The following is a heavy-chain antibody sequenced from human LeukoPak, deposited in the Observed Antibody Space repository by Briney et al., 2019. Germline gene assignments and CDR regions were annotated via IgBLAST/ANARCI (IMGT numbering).Heavy chain of an antibody. CDR2: INHSGST. J-gene: IGHJ4*02. Sequence: SETLSLTCAVYGGSFSGYYWSWLREPPGKGLEWIGEINHSGSTNYNPSLKSRVTISVDTAKNQFYLKLSSVTAADTAVYYCARHPPTPSQYYDFWSGSSAALFGYWGQGTLVTASS. V-gene: IGHV4-34*01. D-gene: IGHD3-3*01. CDR1: GGSFSGYY. CDR3: ARHPPTPSQYYDFWSGSSAALFGY.